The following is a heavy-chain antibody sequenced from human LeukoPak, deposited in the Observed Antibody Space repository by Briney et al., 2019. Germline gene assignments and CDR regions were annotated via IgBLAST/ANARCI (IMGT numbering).Heavy chain of an antibody. CDR2: ITAGNGNT. V-gene: IGHV1-18*01. J-gene: IGHJ3*02. CDR3: ARDSARGYSYGYNAFDI. D-gene: IGHD5-18*01. CDR1: GDNFRNYG. Sequence: ASVKDPCNASGDNFRNYGIGWVRQAPRQGLEWRVWITAGNGNTNYAQKVTGRVTMTTDTSTSTAYMELRRLRSDDTGVYFCARDSARGYSYGYNAFDIWGQGTMVTVSS.